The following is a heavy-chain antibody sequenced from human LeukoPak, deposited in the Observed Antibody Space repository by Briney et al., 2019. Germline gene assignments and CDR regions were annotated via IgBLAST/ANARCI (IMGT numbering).Heavy chain of an antibody. V-gene: IGHV4-39*07. J-gene: IGHJ4*02. CDR2: IYYSGST. D-gene: IGHD1-26*01. CDR3: ARVMPGGSYSAYYFDY. Sequence: PSETLSLTCTVSGGSISSSSYYWGWIRQPPGKGLEWIGSIYYSGSTYYNPSLKSRVTISVDTSKNQFSLKLSSVTAADAAVYYCARVMPGGSYSAYYFDYWGQGTLVTVSS. CDR1: GGSISSSSYY.